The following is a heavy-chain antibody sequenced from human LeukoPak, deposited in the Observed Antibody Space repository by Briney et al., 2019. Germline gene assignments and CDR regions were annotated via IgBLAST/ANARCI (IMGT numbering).Heavy chain of an antibody. Sequence: SETLSLTCTVSGGAISSGSYFWTWIRQPAGKGLEWIGRINTSGSTNYNPSLKSRVTISVDTSKNQFSLKLSSVTAADTAVFYCAREGYTSSWYSGYYYFDYWGQGTLVTVSS. CDR2: INTSGST. CDR3: AREGYTSSWYSGYYYFDY. J-gene: IGHJ4*02. CDR1: GGAISSGSYF. D-gene: IGHD6-13*01. V-gene: IGHV4-61*02.